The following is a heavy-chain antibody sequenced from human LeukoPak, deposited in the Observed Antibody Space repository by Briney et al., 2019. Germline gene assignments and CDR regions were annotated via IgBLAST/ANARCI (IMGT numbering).Heavy chain of an antibody. CDR1: GFTFSSYL. D-gene: IGHD6-19*01. J-gene: IGHJ6*03. V-gene: IGHV3-74*01. CDR3: AREGYSSGWYYYYYYMDV. CDR2: INSDGSST. Sequence: PGGSLRLSCAASGFTFSSYLMHWVRQAPGKGLVWVSRINSDGSSTSYADSVKGRFTISRDNAKNTLYLQMNSLRAEDTAVYYCAREGYSSGWYYYYYYMDVWGKGTTVTVSS.